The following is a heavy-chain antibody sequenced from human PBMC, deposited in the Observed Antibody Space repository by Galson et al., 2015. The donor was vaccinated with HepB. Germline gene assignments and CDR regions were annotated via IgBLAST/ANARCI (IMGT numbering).Heavy chain of an antibody. J-gene: IGHJ4*02. CDR2: IKQDGREK. Sequence: SLRLSCAASGLVITRSWMNWVRQAPGKGLEWVANIKQDGREKYYLDSVKGRFTISRDNAKNTLFLEMNSLRAEDTAVYSCYAGHYFGSWGQGTLVTVSS. CDR3: YAGHYFGS. CDR1: GLVITRSW. D-gene: IGHD1-14*01. V-gene: IGHV3-7*01.